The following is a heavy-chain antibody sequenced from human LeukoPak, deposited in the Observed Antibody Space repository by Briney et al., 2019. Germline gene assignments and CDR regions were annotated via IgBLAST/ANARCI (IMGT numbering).Heavy chain of an antibody. D-gene: IGHD4-11*01. CDR2: INHSGST. J-gene: IGHJ5*02. Sequence: SETLSLTCAVYGDSFSGYYGSWLRQPPGKGLEWIGEINHSGSTNYNPSLKSRVTISVDMSKNHFSLKLSSVTAADTAVYYCTSQTVALWFDPWGQGTLVTVSS. V-gene: IGHV4-34*01. CDR1: GDSFSGYY. CDR3: TSQTVALWFDP.